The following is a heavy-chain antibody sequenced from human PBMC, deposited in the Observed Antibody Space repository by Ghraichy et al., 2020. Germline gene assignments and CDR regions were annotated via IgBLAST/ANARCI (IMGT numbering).Heavy chain of an antibody. D-gene: IGHD3-16*01. J-gene: IGHJ3*02. CDR3: ARMLWHRAFDI. CDR1: GFTFSSYE. CDR2: ISSSGSTI. V-gene: IGHV3-48*03. Sequence: GGSLRLSCAASGFTFSSYEMNWVRQAPGKGLEWVSYISSSGSTIYYADSVKGRFTISRDNAKNSLYLQMNSLRAEDTAVYYCARMLWHRAFDIWGQGTMVTVSS.